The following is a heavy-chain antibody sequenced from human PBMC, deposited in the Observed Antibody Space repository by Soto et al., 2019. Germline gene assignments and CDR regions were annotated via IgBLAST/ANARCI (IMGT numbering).Heavy chain of an antibody. Sequence: PGGSLRLSCFASEFTFSNHWMTWVHQIPGKGLQWVANIGTDGSEKNYVDSVKGRFTVTRDNAKRSLYLQMNNLRVEDTALYYCVRGLFVGSPHFFGWGQGTRVTVSS. CDR1: EFTFSNHW. D-gene: IGHD1-26*01. J-gene: IGHJ4*02. CDR3: VRGLFVGSPHFFG. V-gene: IGHV3-7*05. CDR2: IGTDGSEK.